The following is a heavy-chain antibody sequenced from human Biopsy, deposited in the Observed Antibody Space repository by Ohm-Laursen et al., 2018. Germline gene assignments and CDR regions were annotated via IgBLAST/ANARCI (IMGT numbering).Heavy chain of an antibody. CDR2: IFYRGIT. V-gene: IGHV4-39*01. CDR1: GGSVSSNVAY. CDR3: ARHPTGFWFDP. Sequence: SDTLSLTCTVSGGSVSSNVAYWAWIRQPPGKGLESIGSIFYRGITSYNPSLQSRLTMSVDTSKNQFSLNLTSVTAADTAVYYCARHPTGFWFDPWGQGTLVIVSS. J-gene: IGHJ5*02.